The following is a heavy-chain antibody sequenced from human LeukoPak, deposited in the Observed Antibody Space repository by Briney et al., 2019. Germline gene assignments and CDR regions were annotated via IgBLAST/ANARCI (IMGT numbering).Heavy chain of an antibody. CDR2: IYYSGST. Sequence: PSETLSLTCTVSGGSISSYYWSWIRQPPGKGLEWIGYIYYSGSTNYNPSLKSRVTISVDTSKNQFSLKLSSVTAADTAVYYCARQDGFSNWFDPWGQGTLVTVSS. CDR1: GGSISSYY. V-gene: IGHV4-59*08. CDR3: ARQDGFSNWFDP. D-gene: IGHD3-10*01. J-gene: IGHJ5*02.